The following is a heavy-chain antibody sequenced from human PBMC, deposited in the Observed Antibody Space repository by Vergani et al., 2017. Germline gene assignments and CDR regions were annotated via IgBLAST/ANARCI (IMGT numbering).Heavy chain of an antibody. V-gene: IGHV3-23*01. J-gene: IGHJ4*02. CDR2: IKNTGDST. Sequence: EVQLLQSEGAVVQPGGSLRLSCVASGFTFSSHAMRWVRQGHGQGLEWVPSIKNTGDSTHYADSVKGRFTISRYNSKNTLYLKMNRLRVEDTAVYYCGRGSDNYNWGQGTLVTVSS. CDR1: GFTFSSHA. CDR3: GRGSDNYN. D-gene: IGHD5-24*01.